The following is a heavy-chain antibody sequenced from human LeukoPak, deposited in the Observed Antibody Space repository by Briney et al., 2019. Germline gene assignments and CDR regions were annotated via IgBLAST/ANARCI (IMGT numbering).Heavy chain of an antibody. J-gene: IGHJ4*02. D-gene: IGHD4-17*01. CDR1: GFTFSSYA. Sequence: GRSLRLPCAASGFTFSSYAMHWVRQAPGKGLEWVAVISYDGSNKYYADSVKGRFTISRDNSKNTLYLQMNSLRAEDTAVYYCARGGIYGDYEEPLDYWGQGTLVTVSS. CDR3: ARGGIYGDYEEPLDY. V-gene: IGHV3-30*04. CDR2: ISYDGSNK.